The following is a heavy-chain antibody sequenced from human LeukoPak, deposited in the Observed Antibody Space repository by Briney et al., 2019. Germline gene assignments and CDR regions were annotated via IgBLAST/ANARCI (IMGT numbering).Heavy chain of an antibody. CDR3: AKAFSSGYDFDAFAS. CDR1: GFTFSSYG. Sequence: PGGSLRLSCAASGFTFSSYGMSWVRQAPGKGLEWVSAISGSGGSTYYADSVKGRFTISRDNSKNTLYLQMSSLRAGGTAVYYCAKAFSSGYDFDAFASWGQGTMVTVSS. CDR2: ISGSGGST. J-gene: IGHJ3*02. V-gene: IGHV3-23*01. D-gene: IGHD6-25*01.